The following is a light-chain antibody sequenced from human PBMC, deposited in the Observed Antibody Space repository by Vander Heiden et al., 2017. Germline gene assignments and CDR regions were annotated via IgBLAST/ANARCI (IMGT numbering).Light chain of an antibody. V-gene: IGKV1-39*01. CDR3: QQSTPPGT. Sequence: DIQMTQSPSSLSASVGDRVTITCRASQSISSYLNWYQQKPGKAPKLLIYTPSNLESGATSRFSGSGSGTDFTISIPKPEHEDSATYYCQQSTPPGTFDQGTKLEIK. CDR2: TPS. CDR1: QSISSY. J-gene: IGKJ1*01.